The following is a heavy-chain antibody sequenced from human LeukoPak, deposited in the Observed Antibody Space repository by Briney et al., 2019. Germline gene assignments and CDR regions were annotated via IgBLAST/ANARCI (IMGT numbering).Heavy chain of an antibody. V-gene: IGHV1-3*01. CDR3: GCSTSSAMSGDSGLDY. Sequence: ASVKVSCKASGYTFTSYAMHWVRQAPGQRLEWMGWINAGNGNTKYSQKFQGRVTITRDTSASTAYMELSSLRSEDTAVYYCGCSTSSAMSGDSGLDYWGQGTLSPSPQ. CDR1: GYTFTSYA. CDR2: INAGNGNT. J-gene: IGHJ4*02. D-gene: IGHD2-2*01.